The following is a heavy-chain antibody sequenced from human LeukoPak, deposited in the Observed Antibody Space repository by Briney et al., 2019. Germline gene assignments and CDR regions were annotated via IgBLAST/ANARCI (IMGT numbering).Heavy chain of an antibody. V-gene: IGHV1-2*02. CDR2: INPNSGGT. CDR3: ASSLDYGDYGLPDY. Sequence: ASVKVSCKASGYTFTGYYMHWVRQAPGQGLEWMGWINPNSGGTNYAQKFQGRVPMTRDTSISTAYMELSRLRSDDTAVYYCASSLDYGDYGLPDYWGQGTLVTVSS. D-gene: IGHD4-17*01. J-gene: IGHJ4*02. CDR1: GYTFTGYY.